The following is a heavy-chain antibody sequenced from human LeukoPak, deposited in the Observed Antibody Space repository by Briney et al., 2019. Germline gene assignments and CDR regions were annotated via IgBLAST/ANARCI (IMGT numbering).Heavy chain of an antibody. CDR3: ATPGYSSGWSDAFDI. Sequence: SQTLSLTCTVSGGSISSGSYYWSWIRQPPGKGLEWIGRIYTSGSTNYNPSLKSRVTISVDTSKNQFSLKLSSVTAADTAVYYCATPGYSSGWSDAFDIWGQGTMVTVSS. J-gene: IGHJ3*02. CDR2: IYTSGST. V-gene: IGHV4-61*02. CDR1: GGSISSGSYY. D-gene: IGHD6-19*01.